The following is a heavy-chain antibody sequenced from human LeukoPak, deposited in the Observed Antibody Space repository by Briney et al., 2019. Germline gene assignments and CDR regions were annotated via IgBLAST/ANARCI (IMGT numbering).Heavy chain of an antibody. V-gene: IGHV4-30-2*01. D-gene: IGHD2-15*01. J-gene: IGHJ4*02. Sequence: SETLSLTCAVYGGSFSGYYWSWIRQPPGKGLEWIGYIYHSGSTYYNPYLKSRVTISVDRSKNQFSLKLSSVTAADTAVYYCARVVEFGCSGGSCYSYYYFDYWGQGTLVTVSS. CDR1: GGSFSGYY. CDR3: ARVVEFGCSGGSCYSYYYFDY. CDR2: IYHSGST.